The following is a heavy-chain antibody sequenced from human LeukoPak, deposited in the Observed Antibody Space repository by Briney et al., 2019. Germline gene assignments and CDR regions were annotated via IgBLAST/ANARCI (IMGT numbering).Heavy chain of an antibody. CDR3: ARAPTVDSSGSEVDY. Sequence: ASVKVSCKASGYTFTSYDINWVRQATGQGLEWMGWMNPNSGNTGYAQKFQGRVTMTRNTSISTAYMELRSLRSDDTAVYYCARAPTVDSSGSEVDYWGQGTLVTVSS. CDR1: GYTFTSYD. J-gene: IGHJ4*02. D-gene: IGHD3-22*01. V-gene: IGHV1-8*01. CDR2: MNPNSGNT.